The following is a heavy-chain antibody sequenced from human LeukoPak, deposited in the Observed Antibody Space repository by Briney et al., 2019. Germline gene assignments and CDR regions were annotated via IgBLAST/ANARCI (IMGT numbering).Heavy chain of an antibody. CDR1: GGSISSYY. D-gene: IGHD6-19*01. V-gene: IGHV4-4*07. CDR2: IYTSGST. Sequence: SETLSLTCTVSGGSISSYYWSWIRQPAGKGLEWIGRIYTSGSTNYNPSLESRVTMSVDTSKNQFSLKLSSGTAADTAVYYCASVAAPKKYSSGWYGYNFDYWGQGTLVTVSS. CDR3: ASVAAPKKYSSGWYGYNFDY. J-gene: IGHJ4*02.